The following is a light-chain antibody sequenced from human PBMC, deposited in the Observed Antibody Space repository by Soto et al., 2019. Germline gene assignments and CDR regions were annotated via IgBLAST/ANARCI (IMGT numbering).Light chain of an antibody. V-gene: IGKV3-11*01. CDR3: QQRSNWMFT. CDR1: QSVNNY. CDR2: DAS. Sequence: EIVLTQSPDTLSLSPGERATLFCRASQSVNNYVAWYQQQHGQAPRLPIYDASNRASGIPARFSGGGSGTDFTLTISSLEPEDSAVYYCQQRSNWMFTFGPGTKVDIK. J-gene: IGKJ3*01.